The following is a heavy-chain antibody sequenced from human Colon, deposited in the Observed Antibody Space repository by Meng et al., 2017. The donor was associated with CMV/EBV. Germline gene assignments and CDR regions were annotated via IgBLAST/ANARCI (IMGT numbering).Heavy chain of an antibody. D-gene: IGHD5-24*01. Sequence: SETLSLTCTVSGESISGNYWTWIRQSPGTGLEWIGYIYDSRTTNYSPSLRSRVSISVDMSKNQFSLKVRSVTAADTAMYFCARGLGHASNNSHDYWGQGMLVTVSS. V-gene: IGHV4-59*01. CDR1: GESISGNY. CDR2: IYDSRTT. J-gene: IGHJ4*02. CDR3: ARGLGHASNNSHDY.